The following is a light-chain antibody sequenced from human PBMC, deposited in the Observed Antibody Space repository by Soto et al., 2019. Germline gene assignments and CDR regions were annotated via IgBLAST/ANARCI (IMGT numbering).Light chain of an antibody. CDR2: DVS. Sequence: QSALTQPASVSGSPGQSITISCTGTSSDGGAYNYVSWYQQHPGKVPKLMIYDVSDRPSGVSNRFSGSKSGNTASLTISGLQAEDEADYYCSSFTRSNSYVFGTGTKLTVL. CDR3: SSFTRSNSYV. CDR1: SSDGGAYNY. V-gene: IGLV2-14*03. J-gene: IGLJ1*01.